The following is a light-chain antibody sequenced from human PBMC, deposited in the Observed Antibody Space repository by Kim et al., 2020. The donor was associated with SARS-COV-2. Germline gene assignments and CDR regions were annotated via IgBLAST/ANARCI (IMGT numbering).Light chain of an antibody. V-gene: IGKV4-1*01. CDR3: QQYYSSPLT. CDR2: WAS. Sequence: RATINCRSSQSIFYSSNNKNYLAWYQQKPGQPPKLLIYWASIRESGVPDRFSGSGSGTDFTLTISNLQAEDVAVYYCQQYYSSPLTFGQGTKLEI. CDR1: QSIFYSSNNKNY. J-gene: IGKJ2*01.